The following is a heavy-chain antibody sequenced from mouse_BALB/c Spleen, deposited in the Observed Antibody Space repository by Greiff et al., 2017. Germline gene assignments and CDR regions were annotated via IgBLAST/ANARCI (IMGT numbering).Heavy chain of an antibody. CDR2: ISSGSSTI. V-gene: IGHV5-17*02. D-gene: IGHD3-1*01. CDR3: ARSSSGYEAMDY. J-gene: IGHJ4*01. CDR1: GFTFSSFG. Sequence: EVKVEESGGGLVQPGGSRKLSCAASGFTFSSFGMHWVRQAPEKGLEWVAYISSGSSTIYYADTVKGRFTISRDNPKNNLFLQMTSLRSEDTAMYYCARSSSGYEAMDYWGQGTSVTVSS.